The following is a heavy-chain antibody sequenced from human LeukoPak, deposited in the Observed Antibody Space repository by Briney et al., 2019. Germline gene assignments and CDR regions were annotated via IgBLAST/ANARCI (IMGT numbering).Heavy chain of an antibody. CDR3: ARDNTVTPQPWYYYYMDV. CDR2: IYTSGST. Sequence: PSETLSLTCTVSGGSISSGSYYWSWIRQPAGKGLEWIGRIYTSGSTNYNPSLKSRVTISVDTSKNQFSLKLSSVTTADTAVYYCARDNTVTPQPWYYYYMDVWGKGTTVTVSS. J-gene: IGHJ6*03. V-gene: IGHV4-61*02. D-gene: IGHD4-17*01. CDR1: GGSISSGSYY.